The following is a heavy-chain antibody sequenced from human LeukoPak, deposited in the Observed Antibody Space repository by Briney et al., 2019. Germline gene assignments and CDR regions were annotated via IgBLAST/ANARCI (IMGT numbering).Heavy chain of an antibody. D-gene: IGHD1-7*01. J-gene: IGHJ4*02. CDR1: GFTFSSYW. V-gene: IGHV3-74*01. CDR3: ARASNRNSINFDY. CDR2: LNSYGSST. Sequence: PGGSLRLSCAASGFTFSSYWMHWVRQAPGKGLVWVSRLNSYGSSTSYADSVKGRFTISRDNADTTLHLQMNNLSAEDTAVYYCARASNRNSINFDYWGQGALVTVSS.